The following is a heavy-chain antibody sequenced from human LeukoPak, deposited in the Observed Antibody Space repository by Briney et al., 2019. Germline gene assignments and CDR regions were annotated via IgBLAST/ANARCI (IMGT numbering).Heavy chain of an antibody. V-gene: IGHV3-7*01. CDR3: ARDQGYCTSVSCRGDAFDV. Sequence: GGSLRLSPAAPGFTFSTYLMSWVRQAPGKGLGRVAKIKQDGSVKYYVDSVKGRFTISRDNAKNSLSLQINSLRVEDTAVYYCARDQGYCTSVSCRGDAFDVWGQGAMVSVSS. CDR2: IKQDGSVK. D-gene: IGHD2-8*02. CDR1: GFTFSTYL. J-gene: IGHJ3*01.